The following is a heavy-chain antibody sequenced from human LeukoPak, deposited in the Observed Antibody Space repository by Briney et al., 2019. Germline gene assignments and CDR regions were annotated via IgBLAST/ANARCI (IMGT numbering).Heavy chain of an antibody. Sequence: SEALSLTCTVSGYSISSGYYWGWIRQPPGKGLEWIGSIYHSGSTYYNPSLKSRVTISVDTSKNQFSLKLSSVTAADTAVYYCARASYCSSTSCYYEGAFDIWGQGTMVTVSS. J-gene: IGHJ3*02. V-gene: IGHV4-38-2*02. CDR2: IYHSGST. CDR3: ARASYCSSTSCYYEGAFDI. CDR1: GYSISSGYY. D-gene: IGHD2-2*01.